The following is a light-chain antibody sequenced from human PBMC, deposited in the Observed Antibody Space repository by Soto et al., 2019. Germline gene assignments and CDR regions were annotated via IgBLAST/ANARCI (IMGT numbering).Light chain of an antibody. V-gene: IGLV2-14*01. CDR2: EVS. J-gene: IGLJ1*01. CDR3: SSLTTSFTYV. CDR1: SSDVGAYNY. Sequence: QSVLTQPASVSGSPGQSVAISCNGTSSDVGAYNYVSWYQQHPGKAPTLLLSEVSNRPSGVSDRFSGSKSGNTASLTISGLQAEDEADYYCSSLTTSFTYVFGTGTKVTVL.